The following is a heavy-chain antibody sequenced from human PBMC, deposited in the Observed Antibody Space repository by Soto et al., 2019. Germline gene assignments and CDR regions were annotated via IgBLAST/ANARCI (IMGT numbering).Heavy chain of an antibody. J-gene: IGHJ4*02. CDR2: ISGSGGST. CDR3: ATFLVWSANYFDY. V-gene: IGHV3-23*01. Sequence: GGSLRLSCAASGFTFSSYAMSWVRQAPGKGLEWVSAISGSGGSTYYADSVKGRFTISRDNSKNTLYPQMNSLRAEDTAVYYCATFLVWSANYFDYWGQGTLVTVSS. D-gene: IGHD3-3*01. CDR1: GFTFSSYA.